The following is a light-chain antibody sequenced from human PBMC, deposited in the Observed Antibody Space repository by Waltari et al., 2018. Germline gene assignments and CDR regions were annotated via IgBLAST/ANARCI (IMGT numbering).Light chain of an antibody. Sequence: SYELTQPPSVSVPPGQTARITCPGDAFPSPFAYCYQHKPGQAPVLVIYKDTERTSGIPERFSGSSSGTTVTLTISGVQAEDEADYYCLSADSSGPYLYVFGTGTTVTVL. J-gene: IGLJ1*01. CDR2: KDT. CDR3: LSADSSGPYLYV. V-gene: IGLV3-25*03. CDR1: AFPSPF.